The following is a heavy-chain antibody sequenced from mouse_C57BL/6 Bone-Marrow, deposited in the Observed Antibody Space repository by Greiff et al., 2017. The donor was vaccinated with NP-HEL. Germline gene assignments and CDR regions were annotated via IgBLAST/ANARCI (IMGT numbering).Heavy chain of an antibody. J-gene: IGHJ1*03. CDR1: GISITTGNYR. CDR3: ARERGGNYVWYFDV. Sequence: EVKVVESGPGLVKPSQTVFLTCTVTGISITTGNYRWSWIRQFPGNKLEWIGYIYYSGTITYNPSLTSRTTITRDTPKNQFFLEMNSLTAEDTATYYGARERGGNYVWYFDVWGTGTTVTVSS. D-gene: IGHD2-1*01. V-gene: IGHV3-5*01. CDR2: IYYSGTI.